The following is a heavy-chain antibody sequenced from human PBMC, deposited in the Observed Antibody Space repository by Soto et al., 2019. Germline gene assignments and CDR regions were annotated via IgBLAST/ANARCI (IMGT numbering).Heavy chain of an antibody. CDR1: GYTFTSYG. CDR3: ARELCSSTSCYVYYYYYYGMDV. J-gene: IGHJ6*02. V-gene: IGHV1-18*01. CDR2: ISAYNGNT. D-gene: IGHD2-2*01. Sequence: EASVKVSCKASGYTFTSYGISWVRQAPGQGLEWMGWISAYNGNTNYAQKLQGRVTMTTDTSTSTAYMELRSLRSDDTAVYYCARELCSSTSCYVYYYYYYGMDVWGQGTTVTVSS.